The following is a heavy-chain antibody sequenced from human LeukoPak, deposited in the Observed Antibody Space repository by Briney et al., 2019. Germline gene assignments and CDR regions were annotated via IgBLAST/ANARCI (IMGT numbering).Heavy chain of an antibody. CDR1: GFTFSSYA. V-gene: IGHV3-23*01. Sequence: GGSLRLSCEASGFTFSSYAMSWVRQAPGKGLEWVSGISAGGRSTYYADSVKGRFTISTDNSKNTLYLQINSLRAEDTAVYYCAKGLLSGYDPPFDYWGHGTLVTVSS. CDR3: AKGLLSGYDPPFDY. J-gene: IGHJ4*01. D-gene: IGHD5-12*01. CDR2: ISAGGRST.